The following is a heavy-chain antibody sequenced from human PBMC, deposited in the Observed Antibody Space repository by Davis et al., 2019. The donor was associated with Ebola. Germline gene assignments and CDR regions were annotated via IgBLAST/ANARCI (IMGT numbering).Heavy chain of an antibody. CDR1: GGIFSDYT. CDR3: ARGRGANWFDP. CDR2: IIPMFGAP. D-gene: IGHD3-10*01. Sequence: AASVKVSCKASGGIFSDYTVNWVRQAPGQGLEWMGGIIPMFGAPTYAQKFQGRVTITADKSTSTAYMELSSLRSEDTAVYYCARGRGANWFDPWGQGTLVTVSS. J-gene: IGHJ5*02. V-gene: IGHV1-69*06.